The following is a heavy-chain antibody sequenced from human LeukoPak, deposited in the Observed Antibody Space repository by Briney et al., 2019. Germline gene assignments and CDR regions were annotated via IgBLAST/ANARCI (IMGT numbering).Heavy chain of an antibody. D-gene: IGHD2-2*01. V-gene: IGHV3-23*01. CDR1: GFTFSSYA. CDR2: ISGNGGST. J-gene: IGHJ5*02. CDR3: AKGYCSSTSCYSNWFDP. Sequence: PGGSLRLSCAASGFTFSSYAMSWVRQAPGKGLEWVSAISGNGGSTYYADSVKGRFTISRDNSKNTLYLQMNSLRAEDTAVYYCAKGYCSSTSCYSNWFDPWGQGTLVTVSS.